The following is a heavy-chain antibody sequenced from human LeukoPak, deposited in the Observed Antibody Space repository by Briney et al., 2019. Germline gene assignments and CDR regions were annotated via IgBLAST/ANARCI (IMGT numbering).Heavy chain of an antibody. V-gene: IGHV1-46*01. CDR1: GYTFTSYY. CDR2: INPSGGST. J-gene: IGHJ4*02. CDR3: ARKFLGSRGYYFDY. D-gene: IGHD3-10*01. Sequence: GASVKVSCKASGYTFTSYYIHWVRQAPGQWLEWMGIINPSGGSTSYAQKFQGRVTMTRDMSTSTVYMELSSLRSDDTAVYYCARKFLGSRGYYFDYWGQGTLVTVSS.